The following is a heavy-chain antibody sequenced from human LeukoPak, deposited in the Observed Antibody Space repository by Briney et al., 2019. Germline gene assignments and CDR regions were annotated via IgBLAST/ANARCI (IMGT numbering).Heavy chain of an antibody. CDR2: IYTSGST. CDR1: GGSISSYY. Sequence: SGTLSLTCTVSGGSISSYYWSWIRQPAGKGLEWIGRIYTSGSTNYNPSLKSRVTMSVDTSKNQFSLKLSSVTAADTAVYYCARDPSRDGEVGFDPWGQGTLVTVSS. V-gene: IGHV4-4*07. J-gene: IGHJ5*02. CDR3: ARDPSRDGEVGFDP. D-gene: IGHD5-24*01.